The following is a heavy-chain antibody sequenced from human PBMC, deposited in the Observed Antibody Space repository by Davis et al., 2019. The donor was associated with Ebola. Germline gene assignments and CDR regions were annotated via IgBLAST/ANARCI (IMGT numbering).Heavy chain of an antibody. D-gene: IGHD5-12*01. Sequence: GSLRLSCAASGFTFSDYYMSWIRQAPGKGLEWVSYISSSGEITFYADSVKGRFTISRDNAKNSLNLQMHRLTAEDTAVYYCARSRGYSAYVNADYYGMDVWGQGTTVTVSS. CDR3: ARSRGYSAYVNADYYGMDV. CDR1: GFTFSDYY. CDR2: ISSSGEIT. J-gene: IGHJ6*02. V-gene: IGHV3-11*01.